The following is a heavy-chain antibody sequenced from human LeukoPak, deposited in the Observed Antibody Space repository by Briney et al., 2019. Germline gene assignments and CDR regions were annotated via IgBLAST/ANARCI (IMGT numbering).Heavy chain of an antibody. V-gene: IGHV3-48*03. J-gene: IGHJ3*02. CDR1: GFTFSSYE. Sequence: GGSLRLSCAASGFTFSSYEMNWVRQAPGKGLEWVSYISSSSSTIYYADSVKGRFTISRDNAKNSLYLQMSSLRAEDTAVYYCARDMFPEYYYDSSGYSRAGAFDIWGQGTMVTVSS. D-gene: IGHD3-22*01. CDR2: ISSSSSTI. CDR3: ARDMFPEYYYDSSGYSRAGAFDI.